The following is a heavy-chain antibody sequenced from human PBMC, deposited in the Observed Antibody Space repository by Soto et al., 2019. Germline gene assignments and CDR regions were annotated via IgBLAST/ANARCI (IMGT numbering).Heavy chain of an antibody. CDR1: GGTFSSYA. CDR2: IIPLFGTA. V-gene: IGHV1-69*01. D-gene: IGHD3-3*01. CDR3: AIFLEWLPYYYYYGMDV. Sequence: QVQLVQSGAEVKKPGSSVKVSCKASGGTFSSYAISWVRQAPGQGLEWMGGIIPLFGTANYAQKFQGRVTITADESTSTAYMELSSLRSEDTAVYYCAIFLEWLPYYYYYGMDVWGQGTTVTVSS. J-gene: IGHJ6*02.